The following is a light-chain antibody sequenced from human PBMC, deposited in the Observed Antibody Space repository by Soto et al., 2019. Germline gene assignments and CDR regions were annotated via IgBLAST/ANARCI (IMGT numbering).Light chain of an antibody. J-gene: IGKJ1*01. CDR2: DAS. V-gene: IGKV3-11*01. Sequence: TQSPSSFSASTGDRVTLHCRASQGISSYLAWYQQISGQAPRPLIHDASNRATGIPARFSGSGSGTDFTLTISSLEPEDFAVYYCQQRSNWPWTLGQGTKVDIK. CDR1: QGISSY. CDR3: QQRSNWPWT.